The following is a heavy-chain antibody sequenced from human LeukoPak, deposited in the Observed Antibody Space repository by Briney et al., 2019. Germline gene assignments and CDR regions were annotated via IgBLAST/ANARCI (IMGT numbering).Heavy chain of an antibody. D-gene: IGHD1-1*01. V-gene: IGHV3-48*01. CDR1: GFTFSDYY. Sequence: GGSLRLSCVASGFTFSDYYMDWVRQAPGKGLEWVSYISSTSTTMYYADSVKGRFTISRDNAKNSLFLQMNSLRAEDTAMYYCARDHRRGGTIDYWGQGTLVTVSS. CDR2: ISSTSTTM. J-gene: IGHJ4*02. CDR3: ARDHRRGGTIDY.